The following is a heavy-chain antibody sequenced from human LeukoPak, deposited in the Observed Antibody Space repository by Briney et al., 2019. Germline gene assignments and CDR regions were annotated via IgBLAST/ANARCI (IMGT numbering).Heavy chain of an antibody. Sequence: ASVKVSCKASGYTFTSYGISWVRQAPGQGLEWMGWISAYNGNTNYAQKLQGRVTMITDTSTSTAYMELRSLRSDDTAVYYCARDPRLALSITMTTRYSYYYYGMDVWGQGTTVTVSS. J-gene: IGHJ6*02. CDR3: ARDPRLALSITMTTRYSYYYYGMDV. CDR2: ISAYNGNT. CDR1: GYTFTSYG. V-gene: IGHV1-18*01. D-gene: IGHD3-22*01.